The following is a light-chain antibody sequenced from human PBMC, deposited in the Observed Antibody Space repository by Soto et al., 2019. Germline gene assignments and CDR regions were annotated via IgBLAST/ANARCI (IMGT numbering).Light chain of an antibody. CDR1: QNIDRW. CDR2: GAS. CDR3: QHYKSYPWT. V-gene: IGKV1-5*03. J-gene: IGKJ1*01. Sequence: DIQMTQSPSTLSASVGDRVTITCRASQNIDRWLAWYQQKPGKAPNLLIYGASSLESGVPSRFSGSGSGTEFPLTISSLRPDDFATYYCQHYKSYPWTFGQGTKVEIK.